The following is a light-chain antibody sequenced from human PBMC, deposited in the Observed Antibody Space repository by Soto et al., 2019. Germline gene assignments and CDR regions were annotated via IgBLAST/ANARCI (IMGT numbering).Light chain of an antibody. J-gene: IGLJ2*01. CDR3: QTWGPGVV. Sequence: QLVLTQSPSASASLGASVKLTCTLDSGHSTYAISWHQQQPEKGPRYLMKVNSDGSHTKGGGIPDRFSGSSSGAERYLTISSLQTEDEADYYCQTWGPGVVFGGGTKLTVL. CDR1: SGHSTYA. CDR2: VNSDGSH. V-gene: IGLV4-69*01.